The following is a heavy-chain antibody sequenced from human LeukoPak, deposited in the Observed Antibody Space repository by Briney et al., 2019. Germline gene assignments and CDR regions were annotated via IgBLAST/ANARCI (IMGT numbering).Heavy chain of an antibody. CDR2: IGASGSTR. CDR3: AKDLSEWYYDPNGNYFSYGMDV. J-gene: IGHJ6*02. V-gene: IGHV3-48*04. CDR1: GFTFTSYG. D-gene: IGHD3-22*01. Sequence: HSGGSLRLSCGASGFTFTSYGMSWVRQAPGRGPEWVAYIGASGSTRYYRDSVNGRFTISRDNAKNSLHLQMNSLTAEDTAVCYCAKDLSEWYYDPNGNYFSYGMDVWGQGTTVVVSS.